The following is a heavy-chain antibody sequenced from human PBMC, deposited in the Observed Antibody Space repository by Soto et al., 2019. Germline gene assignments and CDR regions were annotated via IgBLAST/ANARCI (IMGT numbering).Heavy chain of an antibody. D-gene: IGHD6-19*01. CDR3: AASYSSGWKLFDY. J-gene: IGHJ4*02. Sequence: GASVKVSCKASGGTFSGYAISWVRQAPGQGLEWMGGIIPIFGTANYAQKFQGRVTITADKSTSTAYMGLSSLRSEDTAVYYCAASYSSGWKLFDYWVQGTLVTVSS. CDR1: GGTFSGYA. CDR2: IIPIFGTA. V-gene: IGHV1-69*06.